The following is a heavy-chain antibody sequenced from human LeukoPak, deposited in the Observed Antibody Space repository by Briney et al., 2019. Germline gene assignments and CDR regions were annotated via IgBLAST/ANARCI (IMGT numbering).Heavy chain of an antibody. J-gene: IGHJ4*02. CDR1: GFTFSSYA. Sequence: GGSLRLSCSASGFTFSSYAVHWVRQAPGKGLQYVSGISTNGGRTYYADSVKGRFTISRDNSKNTLYLQMSNLGVEDSAVYFCPLPTLGYWGQGTLVTVSS. V-gene: IGHV3-64D*08. CDR2: ISTNGGRT. CDR3: PLPTLGY.